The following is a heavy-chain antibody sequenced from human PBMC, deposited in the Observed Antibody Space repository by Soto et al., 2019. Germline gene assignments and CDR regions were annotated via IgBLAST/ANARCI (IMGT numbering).Heavy chain of an antibody. V-gene: IGHV4-34*01. Sequence: QVQLQQWGAGLLKPSETLSLTCAVYGGSFSGYYWSWIRQPPVKGLEWIGEINHSGSTNYNPSLKSRVTRSVDTSKSQFSLKLSSVTAADTAVYYCAGESGIAEAGIDYWGQGTLVTVSS. J-gene: IGHJ4*02. CDR1: GGSFSGYY. D-gene: IGHD6-13*01. CDR3: AGESGIAEAGIDY. CDR2: INHSGST.